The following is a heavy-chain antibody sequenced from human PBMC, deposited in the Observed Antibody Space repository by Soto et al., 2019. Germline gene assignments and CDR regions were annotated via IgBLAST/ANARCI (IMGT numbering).Heavy chain of an antibody. CDR3: ARSSHDYSNPFDY. V-gene: IGHV3-7*03. J-gene: IGHJ4*02. CDR1: GITTSTYW. D-gene: IGHD4-4*01. Sequence: GGSLRLSCAASGITTSTYWMGWFRQAPGRGLEWVATIKRDGTEKYYMDSLKGRFTISRDKSKNQFSLKLSSVTAADTAVYYCARSSHDYSNPFDYWGQGTLVTVSS. CDR2: IKRDGTEK.